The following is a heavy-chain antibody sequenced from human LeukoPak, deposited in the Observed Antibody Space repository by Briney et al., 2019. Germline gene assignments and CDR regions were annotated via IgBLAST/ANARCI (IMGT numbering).Heavy chain of an antibody. J-gene: IGHJ4*02. V-gene: IGHV1-2*02. CDR2: INPNSGGT. Sequence: ASVKVSCKASGYTFTGYYMHWVRQAPGQGLEWMGWINPNSGGTNYAQKFQGRVTMTRDTSISTAYMELSRLRSDDTAVYYCARSPYNWNSHFDYWGQGTLVTVPS. D-gene: IGHD1-7*01. CDR1: GYTFTGYY. CDR3: ARSPYNWNSHFDY.